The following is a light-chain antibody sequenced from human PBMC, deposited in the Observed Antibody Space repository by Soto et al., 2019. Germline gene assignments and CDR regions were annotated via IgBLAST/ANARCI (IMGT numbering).Light chain of an antibody. CDR3: CSSATPIL. CDR1: SSDVGSYNL. V-gene: IGLV2-23*02. Sequence: QSVLTQPASVSWSPGQSITISCTGTSSDVGSYNLVSWYQQHPGKAPKLIIYEVIERPSGVSHRFSGAKSGNTASLTISGRQAEEEADDYCCSSATPILFGGGTQLTVL. J-gene: IGLJ2*01. CDR2: EVI.